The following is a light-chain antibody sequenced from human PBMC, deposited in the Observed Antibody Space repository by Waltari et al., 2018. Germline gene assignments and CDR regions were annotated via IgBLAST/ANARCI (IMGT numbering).Light chain of an antibody. CDR2: KVS. CDR3: MQTTHSPRT. V-gene: IGKV2-30*02. CDR1: QSLVHSDGNTY. J-gene: IGKJ1*01. Sequence: DVVMTQSPLSLSVSLGQPASISCRSSQSLVHSDGNTYLNWFPQRPGQSPRRLIYKVSRRESGVPDRFSGSGSGTDFTLKISRVEAEDVGVYYCMQTTHSPRTFGQGTKVEI.